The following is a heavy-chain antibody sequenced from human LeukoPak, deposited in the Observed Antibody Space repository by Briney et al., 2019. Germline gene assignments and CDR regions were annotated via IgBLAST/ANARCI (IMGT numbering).Heavy chain of an antibody. Sequence: ASVKVSFKASGYTGTGYYMHWVRQAPGQGLEWMGRINPNSGGTNYAQKFQGRVTMTRDTYISPPYTELSRLSSDDTAVYYCARDEYSRRWYHHYWREGPLVTVSS. CDR3: ARDEYSRRWYHHY. D-gene: IGHD6-19*01. CDR2: INPNSGGT. J-gene: IGHJ4*02. V-gene: IGHV1-2*06. CDR1: GYTGTGYY.